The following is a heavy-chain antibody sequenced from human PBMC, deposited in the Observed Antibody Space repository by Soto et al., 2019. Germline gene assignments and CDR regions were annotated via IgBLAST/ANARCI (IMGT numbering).Heavy chain of an antibody. V-gene: IGHV4-39*01. D-gene: IGHD4-17*01. Sequence: PSETLSLTCTVSGGSISSSSYYWGWIRQPPGKGLEWIGSIYYSGSTYYNPSLKSRVTISVDTSKNQFSLKLSSVTAADTAVYYCADYGDRRRYFDYWGQGTLVTVPS. CDR3: ADYGDRRRYFDY. J-gene: IGHJ4*02. CDR1: GGSISSSSYY. CDR2: IYYSGST.